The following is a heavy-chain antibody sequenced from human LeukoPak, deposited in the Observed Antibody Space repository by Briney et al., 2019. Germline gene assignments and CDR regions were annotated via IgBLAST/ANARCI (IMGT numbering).Heavy chain of an antibody. Sequence: PGGSLRLSCVTSGFTFTSVSMSWVRQAPRKGLERVASIGHVAGDIFYADSVKGRFNISRDDAKGSVYLQMNSLRVDDTAVYFCARDPYTGSMFDYWGHGTLVTVSS. V-gene: IGHV3-21*01. CDR1: GFTFTSVS. CDR2: IGHVAGDI. D-gene: IGHD1-1*01. CDR3: ARDPYTGSMFDY. J-gene: IGHJ4*01.